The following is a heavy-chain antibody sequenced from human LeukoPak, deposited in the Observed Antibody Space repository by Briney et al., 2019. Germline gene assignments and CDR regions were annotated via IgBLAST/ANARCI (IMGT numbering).Heavy chain of an antibody. CDR2: INHSGST. Sequence: SETLSLTCAVYGGSFSDYYWTWIRQPPGKGLEWIGEINHSGSTNYNPSLKSRVTISLDTSKNQFSLKLSSVTAADTAVYYCARQGVRGVIPRLAHFDYWGQGTLVTVSS. J-gene: IGHJ4*02. D-gene: IGHD3-10*01. V-gene: IGHV4-34*01. CDR3: ARQGVRGVIPRLAHFDY. CDR1: GGSFSDYY.